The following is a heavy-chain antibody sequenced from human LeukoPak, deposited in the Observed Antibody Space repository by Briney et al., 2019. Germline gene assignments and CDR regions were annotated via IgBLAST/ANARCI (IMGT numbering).Heavy chain of an antibody. CDR1: GGSISSGDYY. V-gene: IGHV4-30-4*01. D-gene: IGHD4-17*01. J-gene: IGHJ5*02. CDR2: IYYSGST. Sequence: PSQTLSLTCTVSGGSISSGDYYWSWIRQPPGKGLEWIGYIYYSGSTYYNPPLKSRVTISLDTSKNQFSLQLTSVTAADTAVYYCARGSVTNLYNWFDPWGQGTLVTVSS. CDR3: ARGSVTNLYNWFDP.